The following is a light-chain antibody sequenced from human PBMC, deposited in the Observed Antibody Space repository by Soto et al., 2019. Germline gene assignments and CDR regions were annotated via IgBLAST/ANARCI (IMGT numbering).Light chain of an antibody. Sequence: QSALTQPASVSGSPGQSITISCTGTSSDVGGYNYVSWYQQHPGKAPRLLIYEVTNRPSGVSNRFSGSKSDNTASLTISGLRAEDEADYFCKSYAGSNTYVFGTGTKVTVL. CDR3: KSYAGSNTYV. J-gene: IGLJ1*01. CDR2: EVT. V-gene: IGLV2-14*01. CDR1: SSDVGGYNY.